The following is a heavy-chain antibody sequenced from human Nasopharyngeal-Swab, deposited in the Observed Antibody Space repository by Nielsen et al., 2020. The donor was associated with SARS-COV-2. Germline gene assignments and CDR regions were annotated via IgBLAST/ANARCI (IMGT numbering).Heavy chain of an antibody. CDR2: IIPIFGTA. Sequence: SVKVSCKASGGTFSSYAISWVRQAPGQGLEWMGGIIPIFGTANYAQKFQGRVTITADESTSTAYIELSSLRSEDTAVYYCARDREKSSGWTGVDYYYMDVWGKGTTVTVSS. V-gene: IGHV1-69*13. CDR3: ARDREKSSGWTGVDYYYMDV. D-gene: IGHD6-19*01. J-gene: IGHJ6*03. CDR1: GGTFSSYA.